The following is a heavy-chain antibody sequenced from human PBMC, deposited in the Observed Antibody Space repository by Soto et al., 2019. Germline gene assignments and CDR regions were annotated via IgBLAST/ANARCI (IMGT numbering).Heavy chain of an antibody. J-gene: IGHJ4*02. Sequence: EVQLAESGGGLVQPGRSLRLSCAASGFTFDDYAMHWVRQAPGKGLEWVSGISWNSGSIGYADSVKGRFTISRDNAKNSLYLQMNSLRAEDTALYYCAKEAQEWFGHPSGFDYWGQGTLVTVSS. V-gene: IGHV3-9*01. CDR2: ISWNSGSI. D-gene: IGHD3-10*01. CDR3: AKEAQEWFGHPSGFDY. CDR1: GFTFDDYA.